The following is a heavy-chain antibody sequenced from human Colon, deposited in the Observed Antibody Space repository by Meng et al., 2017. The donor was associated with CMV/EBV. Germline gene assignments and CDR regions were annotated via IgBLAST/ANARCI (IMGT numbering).Heavy chain of an antibody. J-gene: IGHJ4*02. Sequence: GESLRLSCKASGYNFTTYWIDWVRQMPGQGLEWMGVIFPGDSDTRYSPSFEGQVTISADKSTNTAYLHLSSLKASDTAIYFCARLHRPSRNSGTSYFDYWGQGTLVTVSS. D-gene: IGHD1-1*01. CDR1: GYNFTTYW. V-gene: IGHV5-51*01. CDR2: IFPGDSDT. CDR3: ARLHRPSRNSGTSYFDY.